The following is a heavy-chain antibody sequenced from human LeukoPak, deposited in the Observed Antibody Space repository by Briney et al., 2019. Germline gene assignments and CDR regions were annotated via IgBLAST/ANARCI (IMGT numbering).Heavy chain of an antibody. CDR2: ITGTGEST. CDR3: ARRNSSARAFDI. D-gene: IGHD6-19*01. J-gene: IGHJ3*02. V-gene: IGHV3-23*01. CDR1: GFTFSSFA. Sequence: WGSLRLSCAASGFTFSSFAMSWVRQAPGKGLEWDSAITGTGESTYNADSVSGRFLISRDNSKNTLYLQMNSLRAVDTAIYYCARRNSSARAFDIWGQGTMVTVSS.